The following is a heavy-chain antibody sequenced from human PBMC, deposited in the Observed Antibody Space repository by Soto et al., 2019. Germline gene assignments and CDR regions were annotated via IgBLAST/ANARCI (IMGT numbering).Heavy chain of an antibody. CDR2: IYHGGST. V-gene: IGHV4-4*02. Sequence: QVQLQESGPGLVRPSETLSLTCAVSGGSITSINWWCWVRQSPEKGLEWIGEIYHGGSTKYVPSLESRLTMSIDKSKNQFSLRLSSVTAADTAVYYCATLELGAVSWGPGILVTVSS. CDR1: GGSITSINW. J-gene: IGHJ5*02. CDR3: ATLELGAVS. D-gene: IGHD1-7*01.